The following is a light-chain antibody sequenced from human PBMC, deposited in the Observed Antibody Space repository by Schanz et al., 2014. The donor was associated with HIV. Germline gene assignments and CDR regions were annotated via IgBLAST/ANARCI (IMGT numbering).Light chain of an antibody. CDR3: SSYTSSNTVV. CDR2: EVR. Sequence: QSVLTQPASVSGSPGQSITISCTGISSATDGYYSVSWYQQHPGKAPKMMIFEVRERPSGVSGRFSGSKSDNTASLTIFGLQPEDEAHYYCSSYTSSNTVVFGGGTKLTVL. J-gene: IGLJ3*02. CDR1: SSATDGYYS. V-gene: IGLV2-14*01.